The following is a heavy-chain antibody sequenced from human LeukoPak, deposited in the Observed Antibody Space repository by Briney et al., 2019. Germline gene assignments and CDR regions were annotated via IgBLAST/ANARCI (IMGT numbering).Heavy chain of an antibody. CDR1: GGSISSYY. V-gene: IGHV4-59*08. CDR3: ARHYQQQLAPFDY. Sequence: SETLSLTCTVSGGSISSYYWSWIRQPPGKGLEWIGYIYYSGSTNYNPSLKSRVTISVDTSKNQFSLKLSSVTAADTAVYYCARHYQQQLAPFDYWGQGTLVTVSS. J-gene: IGHJ4*02. CDR2: IYYSGST. D-gene: IGHD6-13*01.